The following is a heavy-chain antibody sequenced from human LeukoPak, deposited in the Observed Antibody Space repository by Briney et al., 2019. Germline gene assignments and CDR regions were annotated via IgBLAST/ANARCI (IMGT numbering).Heavy chain of an antibody. Sequence: SETLSLTCTVSGGSISSYYWSWIRQPPGKGLEWIGYIYYSGSTNYNPSLKSRVTISVDTSKNQFSLKLSSVTAADTAVYYCARSRDGYNYGVDYWGQGTLVAVSS. J-gene: IGHJ4*02. CDR1: GGSISSYY. CDR3: ARSRDGYNYGVDY. V-gene: IGHV4-59*01. D-gene: IGHD5-24*01. CDR2: IYYSGST.